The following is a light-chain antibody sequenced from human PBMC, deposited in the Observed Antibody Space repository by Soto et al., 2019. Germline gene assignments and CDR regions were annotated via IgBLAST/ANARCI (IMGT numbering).Light chain of an antibody. CDR3: HQYGSLPLT. Sequence: EIVLTQSPGTLSSSPGERATLSCRASQSVSSNYLAWYQQTPGQAPRLLIYGASSRATGIPDRISGSGSGTDFTLTISSLEPEDFAVYYYHQYGSLPLTFGGGTKVEIK. J-gene: IGKJ4*01. CDR2: GAS. CDR1: QSVSSNY. V-gene: IGKV3-20*01.